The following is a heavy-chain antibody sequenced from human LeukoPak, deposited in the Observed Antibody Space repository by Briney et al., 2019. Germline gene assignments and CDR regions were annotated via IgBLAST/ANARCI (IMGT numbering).Heavy chain of an antibody. J-gene: IGHJ1*01. V-gene: IGHV3-7*01. CDR2: IKQDGSEK. CDR1: GFTFSSYW. D-gene: IGHD4-23*01. CDR3: ARDYGGNSGYFQH. Sequence: GGSLRLSCAASGFTFSSYWMSWVCQAPGKGLEWVANIKQDGSEKYYVDSVKGRFTISRDNAKNSLYLQMNSLRAEDTAVYYCARDYGGNSGYFQHWGQGTLVTVSS.